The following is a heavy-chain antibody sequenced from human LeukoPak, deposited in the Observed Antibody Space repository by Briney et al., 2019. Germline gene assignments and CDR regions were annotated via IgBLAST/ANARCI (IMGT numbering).Heavy chain of an antibody. D-gene: IGHD2-2*01. Sequence: PGRSLRLSCAASGFTFSSYEMNWVRQAPGKGLEWVSYISSSGSTIYYADSVKGRFTISRDNAKNSLYLQMNSLRAEDTAVYYCARDCSSTSCPDFDYWGQGTLVTVSS. CDR2: ISSSGSTI. V-gene: IGHV3-48*03. CDR3: ARDCSSTSCPDFDY. CDR1: GFTFSSYE. J-gene: IGHJ4*02.